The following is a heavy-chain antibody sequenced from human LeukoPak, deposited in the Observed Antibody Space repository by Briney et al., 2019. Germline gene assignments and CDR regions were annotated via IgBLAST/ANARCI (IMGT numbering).Heavy chain of an antibody. CDR2: ISSSSSYI. J-gene: IGHJ4*02. CDR1: GFTFSSYS. D-gene: IGHD2-2*01. V-gene: IGHV3-21*01. Sequence: GGSLRLSCAASGFTFSSYSMNWVRQAPGKGLEWVSSISSSSSYIYYADSVKGRFTISRDNAKNPLYLQMNSLRAEHTAVYYCARVDRYQLPWGYWGQGTLVTVSS. CDR3: ARVDRYQLPWGY.